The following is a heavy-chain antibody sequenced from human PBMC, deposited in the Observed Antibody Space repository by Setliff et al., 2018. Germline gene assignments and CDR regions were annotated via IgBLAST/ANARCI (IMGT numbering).Heavy chain of an antibody. CDR2: TYYRSKWYN. Sequence: PSPTLSLPCAISGDSVSSNSAAWNWIRQSPSRGLEWLGRTYYRSKWYNDYAVSVKSRITINPDTSKNQFSLQLNSVTPEDTAVYYCARDLSSVVGGWFDPWGQGTLVTVSS. D-gene: IGHD2-15*01. J-gene: IGHJ5*02. CDR1: GDSVSSNSAA. CDR3: ARDLSSVVGGWFDP. V-gene: IGHV6-1*01.